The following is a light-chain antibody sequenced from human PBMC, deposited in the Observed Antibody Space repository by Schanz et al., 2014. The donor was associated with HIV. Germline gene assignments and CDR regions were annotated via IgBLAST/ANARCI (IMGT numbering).Light chain of an antibody. V-gene: IGKV3-20*01. CDR1: QSVDSSS. J-gene: IGKJ3*01. CDR2: DTA. Sequence: EIVLTQSPGSLSLSPGGRATLSCRASQSVDSSSLAWYRQKPGQSPRLLIYDTASRAAGISDRFSGSGSGTDFTLTISRLEPEDFAVYYCQQYGSSFGPGTKVEIK. CDR3: QQYGSS.